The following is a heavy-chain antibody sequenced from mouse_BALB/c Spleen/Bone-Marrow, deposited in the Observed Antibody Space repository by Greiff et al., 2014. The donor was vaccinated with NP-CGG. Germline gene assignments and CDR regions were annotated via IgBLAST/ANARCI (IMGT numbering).Heavy chain of an antibody. CDR1: GFNIKDTY. Sequence: DVQLVESGAELVKPGASVKLSCTASGFNIKDTYMHWVKQRPEQGLEWIGRIDPASGNTKFDTKFQGKATIESDTSSNTAYLQLSSLTSDDAAVYYCSAYYCNSSDGFAYWGQGTLVTVSA. CDR3: SAYYCNSSDGFAY. J-gene: IGHJ3*01. D-gene: IGHD1-1*01. V-gene: IGHV14-3*02. CDR2: IDPASGNT.